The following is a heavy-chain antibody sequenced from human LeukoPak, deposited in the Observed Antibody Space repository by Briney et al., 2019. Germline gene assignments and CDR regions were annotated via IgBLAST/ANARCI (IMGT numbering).Heavy chain of an antibody. D-gene: IGHD3-10*01. J-gene: IGHJ5*02. V-gene: IGHV1-8*03. CDR3: ARDYSYGSGSYYKLNWFDP. Sequence: ASVKVSCKASGYTFTSYDINWVRQATGQGLEWMGWMNPNSGNTGYAQKFQGRVTITRNTSISTAYMELSRLRSDDTAVYYCARDYSYGSGSYYKLNWFDPWGQGTLVTVSS. CDR2: MNPNSGNT. CDR1: GYTFTSYD.